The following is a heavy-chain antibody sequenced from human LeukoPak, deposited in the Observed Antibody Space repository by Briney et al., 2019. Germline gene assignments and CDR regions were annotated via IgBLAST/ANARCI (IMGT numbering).Heavy chain of an antibody. Sequence: SETLSLTCSVSGGSISSKSYYWAWIRQPPGKGLEWIGSPYYGGNTYYNASLKSRISISVDASKNQFSLRLNFMTAADTAVYYCARGAYFDYWGQGTLVTVSS. CDR1: GGSISSKSYY. V-gene: IGHV4-39*07. CDR3: ARGAYFDY. J-gene: IGHJ4*02. CDR2: PYYGGNT.